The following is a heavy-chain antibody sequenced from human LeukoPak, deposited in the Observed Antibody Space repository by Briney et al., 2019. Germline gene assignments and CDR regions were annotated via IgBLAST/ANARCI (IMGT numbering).Heavy chain of an antibody. Sequence: PSETLSLTCAVYGGSFSGYYWSWIRQPPGKGLEWIGEINHSGSTKYNPSLKSRVTISVDTSKNQFSLKLSSVTAADTAVYYCARGPDRYITIFGVVTYYYYYGMDVWGQGTTVTVSS. CDR1: GGSFSGYY. CDR3: ARGPDRYITIFGVVTYYYYYGMDV. V-gene: IGHV4-34*01. J-gene: IGHJ6*02. D-gene: IGHD3-3*01. CDR2: INHSGST.